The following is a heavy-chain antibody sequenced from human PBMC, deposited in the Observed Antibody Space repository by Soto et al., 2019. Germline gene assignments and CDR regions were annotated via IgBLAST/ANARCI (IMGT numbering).Heavy chain of an antibody. CDR2: ISGSGVST. V-gene: IGHV3-23*01. CDR3: AKGTDYYDSSPSLY. Sequence: GGSLRLSCAASGFTFSSYSMSWVRQAPWKGLEWVSAISGSGVSTYYADSVKGRFTISRDNSKNTLYLQMNSLRAEDTAVYYCAKGTDYYDSSPSLYWGRGILIAVS. J-gene: IGHJ4*02. CDR1: GFTFSSYS. D-gene: IGHD3-22*01.